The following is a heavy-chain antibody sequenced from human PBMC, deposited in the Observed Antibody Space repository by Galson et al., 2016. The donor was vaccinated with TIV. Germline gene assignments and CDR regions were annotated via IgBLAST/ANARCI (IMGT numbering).Heavy chain of an antibody. V-gene: IGHV4-38-2*01. CDR2: VYHTGNT. Sequence: SETLSLTCAVSGYSISTGYYWGWIRQPPGKGLEWIGSVYHTGNTYYSPSLKSRVAVSIATSRNQFSLKLSSVTAPDTAVYFCARVYSDYPGGAFDIWGQGTAVTVSS. J-gene: IGHJ3*02. CDR3: ARVYSDYPGGAFDI. CDR1: GYSISTGYY. D-gene: IGHD4-11*01.